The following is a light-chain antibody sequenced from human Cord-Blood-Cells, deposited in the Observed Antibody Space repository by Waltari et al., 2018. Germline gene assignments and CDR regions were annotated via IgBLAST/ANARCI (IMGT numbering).Light chain of an antibody. Sequence: SYELTQPPSVSVSPGQTASITFSGDKLGDKYACWYQQKPGQSPVLVIYQDSKRPSGTPDRFSGSNSGNTATLTIRGTQAMDEADYSCQAWDSSTVVFGGGTKLTVL. J-gene: IGLJ2*01. CDR1: KLGDKY. CDR2: QDS. V-gene: IGLV3-1*01. CDR3: QAWDSSTVV.